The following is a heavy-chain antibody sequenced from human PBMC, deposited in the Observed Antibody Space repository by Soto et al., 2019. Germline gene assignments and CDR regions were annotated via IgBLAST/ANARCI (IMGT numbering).Heavy chain of an antibody. CDR2: IDPKSGGT. CDR3: ARVSGDVPE. J-gene: IGHJ4*02. Sequence: QLVQSGAEVKKPGASVKVSCKTSGPTFIAYYIHWVRQAPGQGLEWMGWIDPKSGGTTYEQKYLGRVTMTRDTSINTAYMELNRLTSDDTAVYFCARVSGDVPEWGQGTLITVSS. D-gene: IGHD3-10*01. CDR1: GPTFIAYY. V-gene: IGHV1-2*02.